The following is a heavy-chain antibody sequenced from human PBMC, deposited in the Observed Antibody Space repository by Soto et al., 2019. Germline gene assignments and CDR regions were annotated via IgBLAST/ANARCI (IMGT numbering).Heavy chain of an antibody. CDR2: ITSNSVYT. Sequence: EVQLVESGGGLVQPGRSLRLSCAASGFTFDDYAMHWVRQAPGKGLEWVSYITSNSVYTGYADSVKGRFTISRDNANNSLYLQMNSLKTEDTAFYYCAKALYGSSSSPIDFWGQGTLVTVSS. J-gene: IGHJ4*02. CDR3: AKALYGSSSSPIDF. CDR1: GFTFDDYA. V-gene: IGHV3-9*01. D-gene: IGHD6-13*01.